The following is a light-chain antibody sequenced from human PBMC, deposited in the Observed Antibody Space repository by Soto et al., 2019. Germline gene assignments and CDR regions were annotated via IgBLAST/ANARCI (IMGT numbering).Light chain of an antibody. V-gene: IGLV2-23*01. CDR1: SSDVGSYNL. Sequence: QSALTQPASVSGSPGQSITLSCTGTSSDVGSYNLVSWYQLHPGKAPKLMIYEGTKRPSGVSNRFSGSKSGSTDSLTISGLQAEDEADYYCCSYAGSSSYVVFGGGTKLTVL. CDR3: CSYAGSSSYVV. J-gene: IGLJ2*01. CDR2: EGT.